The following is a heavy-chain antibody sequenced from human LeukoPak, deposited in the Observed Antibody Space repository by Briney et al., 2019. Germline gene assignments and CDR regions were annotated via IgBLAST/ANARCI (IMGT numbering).Heavy chain of an antibody. V-gene: IGHV3-48*01. CDR1: GFTFSSYS. Sequence: GGSLRLSCAASGFTFSSYSMNWVRQAPGKGLEWVSYISSSSSTIYYADSVKGRFTISRDNAKNSLYLQMKSLRAEDTAVYYCAREGDYDYVWGSNAFDIWGQGTMVTVSS. J-gene: IGHJ3*02. D-gene: IGHD3-16*01. CDR2: ISSSSSTI. CDR3: AREGDYDYVWGSNAFDI.